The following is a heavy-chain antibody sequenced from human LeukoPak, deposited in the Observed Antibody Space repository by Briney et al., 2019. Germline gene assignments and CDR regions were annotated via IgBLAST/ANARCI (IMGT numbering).Heavy chain of an antibody. CDR2: NYPGDSDT. CDR1: GYSFTSYW. V-gene: IGHV5-51*01. D-gene: IGHD5-18*01. Sequence: GESLKISCKGSGYSFTSYWIGWVRQLPAKSLEWMGINYPGDSDTRYSPSFQGQVTISADKSISTAYLQWSSLKASDTAMYYCARRPHTATSFDYRGQGTLVTVSS. J-gene: IGHJ4*02. CDR3: ARRPHTATSFDY.